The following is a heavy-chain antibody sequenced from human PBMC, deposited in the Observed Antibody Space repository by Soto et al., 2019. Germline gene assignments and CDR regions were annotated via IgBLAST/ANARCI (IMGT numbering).Heavy chain of an antibody. CDR2: ISFDGSKK. D-gene: IGHD3-22*01. CDR1: GFTFSSYG. V-gene: IGHV3-33*01. CDR3: ARSHGSGYTTPYFDS. J-gene: IGHJ4*02. Sequence: QVQLVESGGGVVQPGRSLRLSCAASGFTFSSYGMHWVRQAPGKGLEWVAYISFDGSKKYYVDSVKGRFTLSRDNSKNPLYLQMNGLRPEDTAVYYCARSHGSGYTTPYFDSWGQGTLVTVSS.